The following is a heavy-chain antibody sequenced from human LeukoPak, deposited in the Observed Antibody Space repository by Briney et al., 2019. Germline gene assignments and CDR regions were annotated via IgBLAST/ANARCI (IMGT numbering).Heavy chain of an antibody. CDR2: ISSNGGST. D-gene: IGHD1-1*01. V-gene: IGHV3-64*01. Sequence: GGSLRLSCAASGFTFSSYAMHWVRQAPGKGLEYVSGISSNGGSTYYASSLKARFTISRDNSKNTLFLQMGGLRAEDMAVYYCATNSTTGTSGAFDIWGQGTMVTVSS. J-gene: IGHJ3*02. CDR1: GFTFSSYA. CDR3: ATNSTTGTSGAFDI.